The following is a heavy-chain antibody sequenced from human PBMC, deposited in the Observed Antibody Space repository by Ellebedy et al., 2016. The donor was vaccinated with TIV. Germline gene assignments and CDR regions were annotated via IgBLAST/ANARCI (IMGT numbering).Heavy chain of an antibody. Sequence: GESLKISXAASGFTFSNYYMTWIRQAPGKGLEWIAFISSSTTYTTYAVSVKGRFTVSRDNANNSLYLQMNSLRAEDTAVYYCARDHRSRALDIWGQGTMVTVSS. V-gene: IGHV3-11*06. CDR3: ARDHRSRALDI. CDR1: GFTFSNYY. CDR2: ISSSTT. J-gene: IGHJ3*02.